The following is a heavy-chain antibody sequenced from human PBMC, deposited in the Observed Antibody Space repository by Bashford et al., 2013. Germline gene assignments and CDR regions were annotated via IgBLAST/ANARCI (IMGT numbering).Heavy chain of an antibody. CDR1: GGTFSSYA. V-gene: IGHV1-69*13. CDR2: IIPIFGTA. Sequence: SVKVSCKASGGTFSSYAISWVRQAPGQGLEWMGGIIPIFGTANYAQKFQGRVTITADESTSTAYMELSSLRSDDTATYFCARLQLGHRPEDYWGQGTLGHRLL. D-gene: IGHD3-10*01. J-gene: IGHJ4*02. CDR3: ARLQLGHRPEDY.